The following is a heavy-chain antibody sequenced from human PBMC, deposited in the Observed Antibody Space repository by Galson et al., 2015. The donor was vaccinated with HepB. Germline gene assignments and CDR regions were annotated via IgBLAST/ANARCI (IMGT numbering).Heavy chain of an antibody. D-gene: IGHD1-26*01. CDR1: GYTLTELS. Sequence: PVKVSCKVSGYTLTELSMHWVRQAPGKGLEWMGGFDPEDGETIYAQKFQGRVTMTEDTSTDTAYMELSSLRSEDTAVYYCATDRGSFDAFDIWGQGTMVTVSS. CDR2: FDPEDGET. J-gene: IGHJ3*02. V-gene: IGHV1-24*01. CDR3: ATDRGSFDAFDI.